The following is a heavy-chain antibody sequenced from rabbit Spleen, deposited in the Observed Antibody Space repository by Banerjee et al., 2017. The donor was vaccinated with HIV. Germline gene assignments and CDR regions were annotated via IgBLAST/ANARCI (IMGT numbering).Heavy chain of an antibody. CDR3: ARDLVAVIGWNFNL. Sequence: EQLEESGGGLVKPEGSLTLTCKASGVSLNDKDVMCWVRQAPGKGLEWIACINIVTGNSVYASWAKGRFTMSRTASTTVTLQMTSLPAADTDTYFCARDLVAVIGWNFNLGGPGTLVTVS. CDR2: INIVTGNS. V-gene: IGHV1S45*01. CDR1: GVSLNDKDV. D-gene: IGHD1-1*01. J-gene: IGHJ4*01.